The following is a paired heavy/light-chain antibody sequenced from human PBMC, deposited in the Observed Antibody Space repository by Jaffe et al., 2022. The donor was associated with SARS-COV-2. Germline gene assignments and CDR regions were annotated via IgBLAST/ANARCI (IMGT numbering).Heavy chain of an antibody. CDR2: IYWNDVK. V-gene: IGHV2-5*01. CDR1: GFSVSTNGVG. Sequence: QITLKESGPTLVKPTQTLTLTCTFSGFSVSTNGVGVGWIRQPPGAALEWLAVIYWNDVKRYSPSLKTRLTITKDTSKNQVVLTLTNMDPVDTATYYCVHTIFATGSYYYFDHWGRGTLVTVPS. CDR3: VHTIFATGSYYYFDH. J-gene: IGHJ4*02. D-gene: IGHD3-10*01.
Light chain of an antibody. CDR1: SGDVGGYNL. Sequence: QSALTQPASVSGSPGQSIAISCTGTSGDVGGYNLVSWYQQYPGKAPKLMIYDVSNRPSGVSTRFSGSKSGNTASLTISGLQAEDEADYYCSSATSSVTLVFGGGTKVTVL. V-gene: IGLV2-14*03. CDR3: SSATSSVTLV. CDR2: DVS. J-gene: IGLJ2*01.